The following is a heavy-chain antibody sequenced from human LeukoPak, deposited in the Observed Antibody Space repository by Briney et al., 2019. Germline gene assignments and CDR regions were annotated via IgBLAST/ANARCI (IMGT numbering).Heavy chain of an antibody. J-gene: IGHJ4*02. Sequence: LRLSCAASGFTFSYYWMHWIRQPPGKGLEWIGYIYHSGSTYYNPSLKSRVTISVDRSKNQFSLKLSSVTAADTAVYYCARDQYFTIFGVVQPNYFDYWGQGTLVTVSS. CDR2: IYHSGST. CDR1: GFTFSYYW. D-gene: IGHD3-3*01. V-gene: IGHV4-30-2*01. CDR3: ARDQYFTIFGVVQPNYFDY.